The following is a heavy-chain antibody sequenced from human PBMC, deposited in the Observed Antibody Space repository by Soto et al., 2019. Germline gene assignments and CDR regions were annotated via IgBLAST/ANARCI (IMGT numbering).Heavy chain of an antibody. D-gene: IGHD6-13*01. J-gene: IGHJ3*02. CDR2: IIAGSGNT. V-gene: IGHV1-58*01. CDR3: ARYSSSWSDAFDI. Sequence: SVKVSCKASGFTFRTSAVQWVRQARGQRFEWIGWIIAGSGNTNYAQKFQGRVTMARDTSTSTAYMELSRLRSDDTAVYYCARYSSSWSDAFDIWGQGTMVTVSS. CDR1: GFTFRTSA.